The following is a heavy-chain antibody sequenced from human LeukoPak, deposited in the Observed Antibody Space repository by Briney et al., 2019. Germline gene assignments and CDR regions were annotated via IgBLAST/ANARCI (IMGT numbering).Heavy chain of an antibody. J-gene: IGHJ5*02. Sequence: ASVKVSCKASGGTFSRYAISWVRQAPGQGLEWMGRIIPILGIANYAQKFQGRVTITADKSTSTAYMELSSLRSEDTAVYYCARCRPTGYARTDAATDWFDPWGRGTLVTVSS. CDR2: IIPILGIA. V-gene: IGHV1-69*04. CDR1: GGTFSRYA. CDR3: ARCRPTGYARTDAATDWFDP. D-gene: IGHD3-9*01.